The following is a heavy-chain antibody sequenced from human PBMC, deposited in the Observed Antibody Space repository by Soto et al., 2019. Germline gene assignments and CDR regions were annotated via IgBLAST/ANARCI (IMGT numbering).Heavy chain of an antibody. D-gene: IGHD4-17*01. CDR1: GGSISSGGYY. CDR2: IYYSGST. CDR3: ARDYYGGNWFEP. Sequence: SETLSLTCTVSGGSISSGGYYWSWIRQHPGKGLEWIGYIYYSGSTYYNPSLKSRVTISVDTSKNQFSLKLSSVTAADTAVYYCARDYYGGNWFEPWGKGTLVTVSS. V-gene: IGHV4-31*03. J-gene: IGHJ5*02.